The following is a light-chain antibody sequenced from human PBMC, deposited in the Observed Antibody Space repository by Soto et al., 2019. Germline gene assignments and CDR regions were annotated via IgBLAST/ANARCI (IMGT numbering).Light chain of an antibody. Sequence: DIQMTQSPSSLSASVGDRVTITYRASQTISIFLNWYQQKPGKAPKLLIYGASTLQGGVPSRFSGSGSGTDFTLTISRLQPEDLATYYCQRSYGSPPWTFGQGTKVDIK. CDR1: QTISIF. CDR2: GAS. J-gene: IGKJ1*01. V-gene: IGKV1-39*01. CDR3: QRSYGSPPWT.